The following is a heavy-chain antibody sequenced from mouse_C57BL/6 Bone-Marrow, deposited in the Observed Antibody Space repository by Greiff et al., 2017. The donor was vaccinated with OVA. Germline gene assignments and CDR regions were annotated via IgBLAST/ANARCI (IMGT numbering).Heavy chain of an antibody. J-gene: IGHJ3*01. CDR1: GYTFTSYW. D-gene: IGHD2-1*01. CDR2: IHPNSGST. CDR3: ARRGVYGNYDWFAY. V-gene: IGHV1-64*01. Sequence: QVQLQQSGAELVKPGASVKLSCKASGYTFTSYWMHWVKQRPGQGLEWIGMIHPNSGSTNYNEKFKSKATLTVDKSSSTAYMQLSSLTSEDSAVYYCARRGVYGNYDWFAYWGQGTLVTVSA.